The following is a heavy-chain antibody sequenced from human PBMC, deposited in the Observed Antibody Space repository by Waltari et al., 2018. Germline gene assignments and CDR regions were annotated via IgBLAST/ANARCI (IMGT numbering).Heavy chain of an antibody. CDR3: AREGSGWANWYFDV. V-gene: IGHV6-1*01. J-gene: IGHJ2*01. Sequence: QVQVQESGPGLVKPSQTLSVTCGISGDSVTSSTAAWNWIRQSPARGLEWLGRTYYRSKGYTDYALSVKSRISINADTSKNQFSLLLKSLTPEDTGVYYCAREGSGWANWYFDVWGRGSLVTVSS. D-gene: IGHD6-19*01. CDR2: TYYRSKGYT. CDR1: GDSVTSSTAA.